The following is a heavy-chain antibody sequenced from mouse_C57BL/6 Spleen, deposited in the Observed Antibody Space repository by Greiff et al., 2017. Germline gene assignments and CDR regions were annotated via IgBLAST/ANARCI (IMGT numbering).Heavy chain of an antibody. V-gene: IGHV1-64*01. D-gene: IGHD2-1*01. Sequence: QVQLQQPGAELVKPGASVKLSCKASGYTFTSYWMHWVKQRPGQGLEWIGMIHPNSGSTNYNEKFKSKATLTVDKSSSTAYMHISSLTSEDSAVYYCARGGYYGNYGFDYWGQGTTLTVSS. CDR2: IHPNSGST. J-gene: IGHJ2*01. CDR3: ARGGYYGNYGFDY. CDR1: GYTFTSYW.